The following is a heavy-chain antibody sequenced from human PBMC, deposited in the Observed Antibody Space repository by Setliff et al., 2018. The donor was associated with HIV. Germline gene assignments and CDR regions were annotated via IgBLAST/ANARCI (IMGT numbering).Heavy chain of an antibody. CDR3: ARDHPIAASGFDN. V-gene: IGHV3-7*01. CDR1: GFTFNSFW. D-gene: IGHD6-13*01. Sequence: GGSLRLSCAASGFTFNSFWMTWVRQAPGKGLEWVANIKQDGSEKYYVDSVKGRFTISRDNAKNSLYLQMNSLRAEDTAVYYCARDHPIAASGFDNWGQGTLVTVSS. J-gene: IGHJ4*02. CDR2: IKQDGSEK.